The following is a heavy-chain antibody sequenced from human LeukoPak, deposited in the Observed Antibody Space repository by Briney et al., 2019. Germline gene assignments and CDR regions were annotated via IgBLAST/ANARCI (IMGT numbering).Heavy chain of an antibody. CDR3: ARDSETVTSTSSWFDP. CDR2: IRYDGSNK. D-gene: IGHD6-19*01. Sequence: SGGSLRLSCAASGFTFSSYGMHWVRQAPGKGLEWVAFIRYDGSNKYYADSVKGRFTISRDNAKNSLYLQMNSLRAEDTAVYYCARDSETVTSTSSWFDPWGQGTLVTVSS. V-gene: IGHV3-30*02. J-gene: IGHJ5*02. CDR1: GFTFSSYG.